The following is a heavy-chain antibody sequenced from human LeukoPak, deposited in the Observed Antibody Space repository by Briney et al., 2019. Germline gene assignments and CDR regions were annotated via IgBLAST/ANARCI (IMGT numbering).Heavy chain of an antibody. CDR3: ARHSGAGTGFVY. V-gene: IGHV4-59*08. Sequence: SETLSLTCTVSGGSTSSYYWSSIRQPPGKGLEWIGYTYYSGSTNYNPSLKSRLTISIDTSKNQFSLKLSSVTAADTAVYYCARHSGAGTGFVYWGQGTLVTVSS. CDR2: TYYSGST. J-gene: IGHJ4*02. CDR1: GGSTSSYY. D-gene: IGHD6-19*01.